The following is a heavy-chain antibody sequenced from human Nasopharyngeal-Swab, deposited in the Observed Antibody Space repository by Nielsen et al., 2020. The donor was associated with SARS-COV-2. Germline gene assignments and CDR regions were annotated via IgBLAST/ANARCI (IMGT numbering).Heavy chain of an antibody. D-gene: IGHD4-11*01. V-gene: IGHV3-7*01. CDR3: ARDSYSNYEGYYYYYGMDV. J-gene: IGHJ6*02. CDR1: GFTFSSYW. CDR2: IKQDGSEK. Sequence: GESLKISCAASGFTFSSYWMSWVRQAPGKGLEWVANIKQDGSEKYYVDSVKGRFTTSRDNAKNSLYLQMNSLRAEDTAVYYCARDSYSNYEGYYYYYGMDVWGQGTTVTVSS.